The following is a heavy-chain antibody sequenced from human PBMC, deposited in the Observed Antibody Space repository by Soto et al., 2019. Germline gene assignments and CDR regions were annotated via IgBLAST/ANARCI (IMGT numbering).Heavy chain of an antibody. D-gene: IGHD1-26*01. J-gene: IGHJ4*02. CDR1: GFSLSTSGVG. V-gene: IGHV2-5*01. CDR2: IYWNDDK. Sequence: QITLKESGPTLVKPTQTLTLTRTFSGFSLSTSGVGVGWIRQPPGKALEWLALIYWNDDKRYSPSLKSRLTITKDTSKNQVVLTMTNMDPVDTATYYCAHLGVGATSFDYWGQGTLVTVSS. CDR3: AHLGVGATSFDY.